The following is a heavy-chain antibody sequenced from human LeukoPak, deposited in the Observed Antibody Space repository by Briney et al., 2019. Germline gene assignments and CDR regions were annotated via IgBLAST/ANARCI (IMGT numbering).Heavy chain of an antibody. CDR3: ARDGGSGIRHDNYIYYGMDV. D-gene: IGHD3-16*01. V-gene: IGHV3-53*01. Sequence: GGSLRLSCAASGFTVSDNHMSWVRQPPGKGLEWVSFIYTGTNTYYADSVKGRFTISRDNSKNTLDLQMDSLRVEDTAVYFCARDGGSGIRHDNYIYYGMDVWGQGTTVTVSS. CDR1: GFTVSDNH. CDR2: IYTGTNT. J-gene: IGHJ6*02.